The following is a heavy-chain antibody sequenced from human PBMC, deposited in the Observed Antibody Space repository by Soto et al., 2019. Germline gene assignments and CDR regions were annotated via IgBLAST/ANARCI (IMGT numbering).Heavy chain of an antibody. Sequence: GESLKISCKGSGYSFTNYWIGWVRQMPGKGLEWMGIIYPGDSDTRYSPSFQGQVTISADKSISTAYLQWSSLKASDTAMFYCARVDYNNYYFYGMDVWGQGTTVTVSS. J-gene: IGHJ6*02. D-gene: IGHD4-4*01. CDR1: GYSFTNYW. CDR3: ARVDYNNYYFYGMDV. V-gene: IGHV5-51*01. CDR2: IYPGDSDT.